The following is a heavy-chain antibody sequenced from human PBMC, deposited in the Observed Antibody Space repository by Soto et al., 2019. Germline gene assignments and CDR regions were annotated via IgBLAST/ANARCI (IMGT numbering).Heavy chain of an antibody. Sequence: PSETLSLACTVSGASISTYYWSWIRQPPGKGLEWIGYISYSGSTNYNPSLKSRVTISVDTSKNQFSLKLSSVTAADTAVYYCARVGGINWFDPWGQGTLVTVSS. CDR3: ARVGGINWFDP. V-gene: IGHV4-59*12. J-gene: IGHJ5*02. D-gene: IGHD3-16*01. CDR2: ISYSGST. CDR1: GASISTYY.